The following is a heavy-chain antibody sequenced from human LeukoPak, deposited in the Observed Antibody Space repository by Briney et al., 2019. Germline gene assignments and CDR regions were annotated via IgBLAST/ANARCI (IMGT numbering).Heavy chain of an antibody. CDR3: ARVGRLVNKPIDY. CDR2: IIPIFGTA. D-gene: IGHD6-6*01. CDR1: GGTFSSYA. V-gene: IGHV1-69*01. Sequence: SVKVSCKASGGTFSSYAISWVRQAPGQGLEWMGGIIPIFGTANYAQKFQGRVTITADESTSTAYMELSSLRSEDTAVYYCARVGRLVNKPIDYWGQGTLVTVSS. J-gene: IGHJ4*02.